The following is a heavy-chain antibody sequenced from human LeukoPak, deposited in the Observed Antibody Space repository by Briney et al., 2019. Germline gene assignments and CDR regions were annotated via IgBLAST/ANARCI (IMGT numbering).Heavy chain of an antibody. CDR1: GFTFRSYS. CDR3: ARSDYCGGDCYSSLSNY. D-gene: IGHD2-21*02. J-gene: IGHJ4*02. Sequence: PGGSLRLSCAASGFTFRSYSMNWVRQAPGKGLEWVSPISISSSYIYYADSVKGRFTISRDNAKNSLYLQMNSLRAEDTAVYFCARSDYCGGDCYSSLSNYWGQGTLVTVSS. CDR2: ISISSSYI. V-gene: IGHV3-21*01.